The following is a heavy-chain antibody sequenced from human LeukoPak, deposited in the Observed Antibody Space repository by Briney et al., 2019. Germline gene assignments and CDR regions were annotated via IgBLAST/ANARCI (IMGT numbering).Heavy chain of an antibody. J-gene: IGHJ4*02. Sequence: GRSLRLSCAASGFTFSSYGMHWVRQAPGKGLEWVAVISYDGSNKYYADSVKGRFTISRDNSKNTLYLQMNSLRAEDTAVYYCAREYIAAFDYWGQGTLVTVSS. D-gene: IGHD6-25*01. CDR2: ISYDGSNK. V-gene: IGHV3-30*03. CDR3: AREYIAAFDY. CDR1: GFTFSSYG.